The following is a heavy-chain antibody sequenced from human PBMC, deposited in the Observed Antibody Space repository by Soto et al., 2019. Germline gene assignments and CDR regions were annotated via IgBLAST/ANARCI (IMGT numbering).Heavy chain of an antibody. CDR2: IWYDGSNK. CDR3: ASDASDCSSTSCYDYYYYYGMDV. V-gene: IGHV3-33*01. D-gene: IGHD2-2*01. CDR1: GFTFSSYG. Sequence: GGSLRLSCAASGFTFSSYGMHWVRQAPGKGLEWVAVIWYDGSNKYYADSVKGRFTISRDNSKNTLYLQMNSLRAEETAVYYCASDASDCSSTSCYDYYYYYGMDVWGQGTTVTVSS. J-gene: IGHJ6*02.